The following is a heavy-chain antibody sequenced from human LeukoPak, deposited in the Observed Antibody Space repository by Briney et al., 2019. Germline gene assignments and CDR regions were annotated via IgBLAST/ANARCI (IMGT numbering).Heavy chain of an antibody. CDR1: GFTFSSYA. J-gene: IGHJ4*02. V-gene: IGHV3-30-3*01. CDR2: ISYDGSNK. CDR3: ARDEISGFVLDY. Sequence: GRSLRLSCAASGFTFSSYATHWVRQAPGKGLEWVAVISYDGSNKYYADSVKGRFTISRDNSKNTLYLQVNSLRAEDTAVYYCARDEISGFVLDYWGQGTLVTVSS. D-gene: IGHD6-6*01.